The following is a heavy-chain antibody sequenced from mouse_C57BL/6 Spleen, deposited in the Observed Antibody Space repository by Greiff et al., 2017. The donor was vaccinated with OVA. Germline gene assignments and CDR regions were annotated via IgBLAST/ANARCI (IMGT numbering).Heavy chain of an antibody. V-gene: IGHV1-74*01. D-gene: IGHD2-4*01. J-gene: IGHJ3*01. CDR1: GYTFTSYW. CDR2: IHPSDSDT. CDR3: ARDYDYDGTVAY. Sequence: QVQLQQPGAELVKPGASVKVSCKASGYTFTSYWMHWVKQRPGQGLEWIGRIHPSDSDTNYNQKFKGKATLTVDKSSSTAYMELRSLTSEDSAVYFCARDYDYDGTVAYWGQGTLVTVSA.